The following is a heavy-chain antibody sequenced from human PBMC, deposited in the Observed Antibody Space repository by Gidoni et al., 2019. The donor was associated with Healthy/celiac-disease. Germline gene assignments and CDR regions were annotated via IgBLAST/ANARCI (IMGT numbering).Heavy chain of an antibody. CDR3: ARVAGYCSGGSCYEDY. J-gene: IGHJ4*02. CDR2: IIPIFGTA. Sequence: QVQLVQAGAEVKKPGSSVKVSCKASGGPFRSYAISWVRQAPGQGLGWMGGIIPIFGTANYAQKFQDRVTITADESTSTAYMGLSSLRSEDTAVYYCARVAGYCSGGSCYEDYWGQGTLVTVSS. D-gene: IGHD2-15*01. V-gene: IGHV1-69*01. CDR1: GGPFRSYA.